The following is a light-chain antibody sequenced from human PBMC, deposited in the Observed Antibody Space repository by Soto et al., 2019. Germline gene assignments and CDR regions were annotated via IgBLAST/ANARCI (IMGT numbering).Light chain of an antibody. CDR1: SSDVGTYDD. J-gene: IGLJ1*01. CDR3: SSYTIGSTYV. CDR2: EVT. V-gene: IGLV2-14*01. Sequence: QSVLTQPAPVSASPGQSITISCTGTSSDVGTYDDVSWYRQHPGKAPRLLIYEVTNRPSGVSNRFSGSKSGDTASLTISGLQAEDEGDYYCSSYTIGSTYVFGSGTKV.